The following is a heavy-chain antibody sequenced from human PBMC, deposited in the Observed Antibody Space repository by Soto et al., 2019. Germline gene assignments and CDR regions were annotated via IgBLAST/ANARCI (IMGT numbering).Heavy chain of an antibody. CDR2: IYWDDDE. J-gene: IGHJ6*02. CDR3: AHKGGRGAAMDV. CDR1: GFSLSSSGVG. V-gene: IGHV2-5*02. Sequence: QITLKESGPTLVKPTQTLTLTCTFSGFSLSSSGVGVGWIRQPPGKALEWLTLIYWDDDERYSPSLKSRLTITKDTSKNQVVLTWTNMDPVDTATYFCAHKGGRGAAMDVWGQGTTVTVSS. D-gene: IGHD2-15*01.